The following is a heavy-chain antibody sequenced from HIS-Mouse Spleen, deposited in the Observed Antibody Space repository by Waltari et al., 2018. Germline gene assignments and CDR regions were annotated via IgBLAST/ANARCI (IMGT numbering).Heavy chain of an antibody. D-gene: IGHD5-12*01. Sequence: EVQLVESGGGLVQPGGSLRLSCAASGFTFSSYCMIWVCRAPGKGLEWVANIKQDGSEKYYVDSVKGRFTISRDNAKNSLYLQMNSLRAEDTAVYYCARGYSGYPYYFDYWGQGTLVTVSS. V-gene: IGHV3-7*01. CDR3: ARGYSGYPYYFDY. J-gene: IGHJ4*02. CDR2: IKQDGSEK. CDR1: GFTFSSYC.